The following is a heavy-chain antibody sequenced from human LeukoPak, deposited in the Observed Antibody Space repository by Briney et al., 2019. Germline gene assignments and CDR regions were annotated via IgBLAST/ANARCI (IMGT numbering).Heavy chain of an antibody. Sequence: ASVKVSCKASGYTFTSNYIHWVRQAPGQGLEWMGMIYPRDGSTSYAQKFQGRVTVTRDTSTSTVHMELSGLRSEDTAVYYCATGSPPRRRNYGDYSAGISGRFDPWGQGTLVTVSS. CDR1: GYTFTSNY. CDR2: IYPRDGST. J-gene: IGHJ5*02. V-gene: IGHV1-46*01. D-gene: IGHD4-17*01. CDR3: ATGSPPRRRNYGDYSAGISGRFDP.